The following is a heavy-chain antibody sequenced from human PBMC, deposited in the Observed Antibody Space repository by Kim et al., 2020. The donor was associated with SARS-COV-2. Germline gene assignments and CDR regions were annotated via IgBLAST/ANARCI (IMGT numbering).Heavy chain of an antibody. V-gene: IGHV4-34*01. CDR3: ARGRVTMIVVAERWFDP. J-gene: IGHJ5*02. Sequence: RKSRVTISVDTSKNQFSLKLSSVTAADTAVYYCARGRVTMIVVAERWFDPWGQGTLVTVSS. D-gene: IGHD3-22*01.